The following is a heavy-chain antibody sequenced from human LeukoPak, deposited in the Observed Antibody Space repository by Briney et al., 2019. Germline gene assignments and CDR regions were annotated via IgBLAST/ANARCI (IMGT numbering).Heavy chain of an antibody. J-gene: IGHJ3*02. CDR1: GGSFSGYY. D-gene: IGHD1-20*01. CDR2: INHSGST. CDR3: ASERGITGTTGEAFDI. Sequence: SETLSLTCAVYGGSFSGYYWSWIRQPPGKGLEWIGEINHSGSTNYNPSLKSRVTISVDTSKNQFSLKLSSVTAADTAVYYCASERGITGTTGEAFDIWGQGTMVTVSS. V-gene: IGHV4-34*01.